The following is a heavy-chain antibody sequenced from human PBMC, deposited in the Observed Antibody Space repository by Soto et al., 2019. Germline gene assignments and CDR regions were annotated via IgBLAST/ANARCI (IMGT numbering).Heavy chain of an antibody. CDR1: GLTFSNNA. V-gene: IGHV3-23*01. D-gene: IGHD1-1*01. Sequence: GGSLRLSCVGSGLTFSNNAMHWVRQAPGKGLEWVSGISERGDTTHYADSVKGRFTISRDTSKNTLYLQLNTLRADDTAVYYCAKDKPGTTSFDYWGQGTLVTVSS. J-gene: IGHJ4*02. CDR3: AKDKPGTTSFDY. CDR2: ISERGDTT.